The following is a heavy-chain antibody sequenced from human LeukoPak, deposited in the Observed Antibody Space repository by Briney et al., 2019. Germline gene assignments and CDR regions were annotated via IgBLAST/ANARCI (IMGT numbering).Heavy chain of an antibody. CDR3: AKGGGSSCYSPSDY. J-gene: IGHJ4*02. V-gene: IGHV3-23*01. D-gene: IGHD2-15*01. CDR1: GFAFSSYA. CDR2: ISGSGTDT. Sequence: GGSLRLSCGGSGFAFSSYAMSWVRQAPGKGLEWVSAISGSGTDTFYANSVKGRFTISRDNPKNTLYLQMNSLRAEDTAVYYCAKGGGSSCYSPSDYWGQGTLVTVSS.